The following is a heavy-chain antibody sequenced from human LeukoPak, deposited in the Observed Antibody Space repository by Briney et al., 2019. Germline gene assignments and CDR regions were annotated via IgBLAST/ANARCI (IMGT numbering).Heavy chain of an antibody. CDR1: GGSFSGYY. D-gene: IGHD6-19*01. Sequence: SETLSLTCAVYGGSFSGYYWSWIRQPPGKGLEWIGEINNSGSTNYNPSLKSRVTISVDTSKNQFSLKLSSVTAADTAVYYCATAKYSSGWGWFWGQGTLFTVSS. J-gene: IGHJ4*02. CDR3: ATAKYSSGWGWF. CDR2: INNSGST. V-gene: IGHV4-34*01.